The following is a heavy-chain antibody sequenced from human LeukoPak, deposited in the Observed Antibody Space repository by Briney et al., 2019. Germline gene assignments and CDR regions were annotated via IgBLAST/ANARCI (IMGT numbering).Heavy chain of an antibody. J-gene: IGHJ6*02. D-gene: IGHD5-12*01. Sequence: XAVSWXRQAPGQGLEWMGRIIPILGRPNYAQKFQGSVTITADKSTSTAYMELSSLRSEDTAAYYCVRAVATTTDYYGMDVWGQGTTVTVS. V-gene: IGHV1-69*04. CDR1: XA. CDR2: IIPILGRP. CDR3: VRAVATTTDYYGMDV.